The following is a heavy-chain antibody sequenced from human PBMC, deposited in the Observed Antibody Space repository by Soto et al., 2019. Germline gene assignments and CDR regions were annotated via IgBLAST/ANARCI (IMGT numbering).Heavy chain of an antibody. J-gene: IGHJ6*03. CDR2: IYSGGST. D-gene: IGHD4-17*01. V-gene: IGHV3-66*01. Sequence: GGSLRLSCAASGFTVSSNYMSWVRQAPGKGLEWVSVIYSGGSTYYADSVKGRFTISRDNSKNTLYLQMNSLRAEDTAVYYCAREPYGGYYYYMDVWGKGTTVTVSS. CDR3: AREPYGGYYYYMDV. CDR1: GFTVSSNY.